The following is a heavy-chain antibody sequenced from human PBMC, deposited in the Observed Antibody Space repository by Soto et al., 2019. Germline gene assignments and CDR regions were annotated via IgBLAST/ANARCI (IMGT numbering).Heavy chain of an antibody. Sequence: GGSLRLSCAASGFSLRDYGMHWVRQAPGKGLEYVAAVSDDGSEQYYADSVRGRFTISRDNSKNTLYLQLDRLTSEDTAVYYCARDPTGGYFHYDYWGQGALVTVSS. CDR2: VSDDGSEQ. J-gene: IGHJ4*02. D-gene: IGHD1-26*01. CDR1: GFSLRDYG. V-gene: IGHV3-30*17. CDR3: ARDPTGGYFHYDY.